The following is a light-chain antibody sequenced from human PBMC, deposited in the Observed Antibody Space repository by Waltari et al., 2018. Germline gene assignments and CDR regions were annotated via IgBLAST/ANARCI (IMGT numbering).Light chain of an antibody. J-gene: IGLJ2*01. CDR2: EDS. CDR3: SSTDSSGTHVV. Sequence: SYELTQPPSASMSPGQTARTPCPGDALPKKFAYWYQQKPGQAPVLVMYEDSKRPSGIPERFSGSSSGTKATLTISGALVEDEADYYCSSTDSSGTHVVFGGGTKLTVL. V-gene: IGLV3-10*01. CDR1: ALPKKF.